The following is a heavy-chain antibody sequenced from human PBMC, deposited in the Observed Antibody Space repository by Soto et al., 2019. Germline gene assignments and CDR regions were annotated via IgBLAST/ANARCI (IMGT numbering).Heavy chain of an antibody. D-gene: IGHD6-13*01. CDR2: ISAYNGNT. V-gene: IGHV1-18*01. J-gene: IGHJ4*02. CDR1: GYTFTSYG. Sequence: EASVKVSCKASGYTFTSYGISWVRQAPGQGLEWMGWISAYNGNTNYAQKLQGRVTMTTDTSTGTAYMELRSLRSDDTAVYYCARRIAAAGLYYFDYWGQGTLVTVSS. CDR3: ARRIAAAGLYYFDY.